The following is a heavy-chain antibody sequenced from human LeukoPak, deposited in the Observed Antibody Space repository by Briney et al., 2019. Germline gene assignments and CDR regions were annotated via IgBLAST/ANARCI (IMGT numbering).Heavy chain of an antibody. Sequence: PSQTLSLTCTVSGGSISSSSYNWGWIRQPPGKGLEWIGSIYYSGNTYYNPSLKSRLTISVDTSKNQFSLKVSSVTAADTAVYYCARVLRSGYDVLTGYYRRDYFDYWGQGILVTVSS. CDR2: IYYSGNT. J-gene: IGHJ4*02. CDR3: ARVLRSGYDVLTGYYRRDYFDY. D-gene: IGHD3-9*01. CDR1: GGSISSSSYN. V-gene: IGHV4-39*07.